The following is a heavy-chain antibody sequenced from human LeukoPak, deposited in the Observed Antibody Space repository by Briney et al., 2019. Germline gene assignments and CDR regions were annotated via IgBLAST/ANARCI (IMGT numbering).Heavy chain of an antibody. V-gene: IGHV4-34*01. J-gene: IGHJ4*02. CDR2: INHSGST. CDR3: ARGSGSYYLLDY. CDR1: GGSFSGYY. D-gene: IGHD1-26*01. Sequence: PSETLSLTCAVYGGSFSGYYWSWIRQPPGKGLEWIGEINHSGSTNYNPSLKSRVTISVDTSKNQFSLKLSSVTAADTAVYYCARGSGSYYLLDYWGQGTLVTVSS.